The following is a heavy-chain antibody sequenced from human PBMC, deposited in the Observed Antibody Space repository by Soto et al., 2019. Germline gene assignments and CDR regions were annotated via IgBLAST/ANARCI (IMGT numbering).Heavy chain of an antibody. V-gene: IGHV5-51*01. Sequence: GESLKISCKGSGYIFTNYWIAWVRQMPGKGLEWMGIIYPGDSDTRYSPSFQGQVTISVDESINTAYLQWSSLKASDTAMYYCARHHDSSWYRQPLDPWGQGTLVSVSS. CDR3: ARHHDSSWYRQPLDP. CDR1: GYIFTNYW. CDR2: IYPGDSDT. D-gene: IGHD6-13*01. J-gene: IGHJ5*02.